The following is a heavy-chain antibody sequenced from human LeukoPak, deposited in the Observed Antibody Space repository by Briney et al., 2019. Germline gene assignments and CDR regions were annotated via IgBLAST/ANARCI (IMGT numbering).Heavy chain of an antibody. CDR2: IKPDESEK. D-gene: IGHD3-10*01. Sequence: GGSLRLSCAASGFTFSSYWMSWVRQAPGEGLEWVANIKPDESEKYYLDSVRGRFTISRDNAKNSLYLQMDSLRAEDTAVYYCARVRSGSYGGPYFDYWGQGTLVTVSS. J-gene: IGHJ4*02. CDR3: ARVRSGSYGGPYFDY. V-gene: IGHV3-7*01. CDR1: GFTFSSYW.